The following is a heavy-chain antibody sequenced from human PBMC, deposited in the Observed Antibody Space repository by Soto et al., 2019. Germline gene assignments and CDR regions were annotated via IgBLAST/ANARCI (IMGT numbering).Heavy chain of an antibody. J-gene: IGHJ4*02. CDR1: GGSFSSFY. D-gene: IGHD3-22*01. CDR3: ATYDSGGKFDF. Sequence: SETLSLTCTVSGGSFSSFYWSWIRQPPGKGLEWIGYVYYSGTTNYNPSLKGRVSISVDTSKNQFSLKLTSVTAADTAVYYCATYDSGGKFDFWGQGTPVTVSS. CDR2: VYYSGTT. V-gene: IGHV4-59*01.